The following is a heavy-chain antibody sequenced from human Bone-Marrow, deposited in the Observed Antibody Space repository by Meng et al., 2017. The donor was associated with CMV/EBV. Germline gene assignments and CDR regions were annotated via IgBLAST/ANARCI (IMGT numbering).Heavy chain of an antibody. D-gene: IGHD4-23*01. CDR3: ARCNSNYYYYGMDV. J-gene: IGHJ6*02. CDR1: GGSISSYY. Sequence: ESLKISCTVSGGSISSYYWSWIRQPPGKGLEWIGEIYHSGSTNYNPSLKSRVTISVDKSKNQFSLKLSSVTAADTAVYYCARCNSNYYYYGMDVWGQGTTVTVSS. V-gene: IGHV4-59*12. CDR2: IYHSGST.